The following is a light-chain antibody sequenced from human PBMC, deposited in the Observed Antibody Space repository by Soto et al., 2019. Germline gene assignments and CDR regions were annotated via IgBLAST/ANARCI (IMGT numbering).Light chain of an antibody. V-gene: IGKV1-5*01. Sequence: GDRVTITCRASQTISSWLAWYQQKPGKAPTLLIYDASTLERGVPSRFSGSGSGTEFTLTISSLQPDDFATYYCQHYNSYSEAFGQGTKVDI. CDR3: QHYNSYSEA. CDR1: QTISSW. CDR2: DAS. J-gene: IGKJ1*01.